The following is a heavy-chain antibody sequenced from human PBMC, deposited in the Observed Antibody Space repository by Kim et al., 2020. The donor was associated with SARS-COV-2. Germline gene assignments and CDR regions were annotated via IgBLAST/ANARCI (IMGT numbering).Heavy chain of an antibody. Sequence: SETLSLTCTVSGGSISGSSYYWGRNRQPQGKGRVWIVIIYYSRSTYSNPSLKSPVTISVDTSKNQFSLKLSSGTAADTAVYDCARHTRCSSTSCYSMDVWGRGTTVTVSS. D-gene: IGHD2-2*01. J-gene: IGHJ6*02. CDR3: ARHTRCSSTSCYSMDV. V-gene: IGHV4-39*01. CDR2: IYYSRST. CDR1: GGSISGSSYY.